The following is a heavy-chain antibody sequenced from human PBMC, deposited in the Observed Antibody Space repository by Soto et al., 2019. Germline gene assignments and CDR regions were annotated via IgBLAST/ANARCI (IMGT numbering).Heavy chain of an antibody. CDR1: GYTFTSYG. D-gene: IGHD3-22*01. V-gene: IGHV1-18*01. Sequence: EASVKVSCKASGYTFTSYGISWVRQAPGQGLEWMGWISAYNGNTNYAQKLQGRVTMTTDTSTSTAYMELRSLRSDDTAVYYCAREVHYYDSSGYDAFDIWGQGTMVTVSS. J-gene: IGHJ3*02. CDR3: AREVHYYDSSGYDAFDI. CDR2: ISAYNGNT.